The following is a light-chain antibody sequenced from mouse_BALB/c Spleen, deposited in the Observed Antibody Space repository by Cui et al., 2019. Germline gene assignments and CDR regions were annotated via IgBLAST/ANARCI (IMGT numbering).Light chain of an antibody. J-gene: IGKJ5*01. Sequence: QIVLTQSRERMTASPREKVTMTCSASSSVSYMYWYQQKPRSSPKPWIYLTSNLASGVPARFSGSGSGTSYSLTISSMEAEDAATYYCQQWSSNPLTFGAGTKLDLK. V-gene: IGKV4-68*01. CDR3: QQWSSNPLT. CDR2: LTS. CDR1: SSVSY.